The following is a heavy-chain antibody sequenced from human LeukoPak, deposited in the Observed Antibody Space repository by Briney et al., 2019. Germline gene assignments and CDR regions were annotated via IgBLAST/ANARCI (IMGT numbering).Heavy chain of an antibody. V-gene: IGHV1-69*05. CDR1: GGTFSSYA. J-gene: IGHJ5*02. CDR3: VYCSSTSCYDWFDP. D-gene: IGHD2-2*01. Sequence: ASVKVSCKASGGTFSSYAISWVRQAPGQGLGWMGGIIPIFGTANYAQKFQGRVTITTDESTSTAYMELSSLRSEDTAVYYCVYCSSTSCYDWFDPWGQGTLVTVYS. CDR2: IIPIFGTA.